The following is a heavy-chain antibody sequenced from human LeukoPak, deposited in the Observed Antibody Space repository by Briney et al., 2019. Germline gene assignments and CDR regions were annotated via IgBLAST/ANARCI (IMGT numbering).Heavy chain of an antibody. Sequence: SETLSLTCTVSGDSITSDYWSWIRQPPGKGLEWIGFINNRGITSYNPSLTSRVTISRDMSKNQFALKLSSVSAADTAVYYCARYRDGDRDISLDIWGQGTLVTVSS. J-gene: IGHJ4*02. D-gene: IGHD4-17*01. V-gene: IGHV4-59*08. CDR1: GDSITSDY. CDR2: INNRGIT. CDR3: ARYRDGDRDISLDI.